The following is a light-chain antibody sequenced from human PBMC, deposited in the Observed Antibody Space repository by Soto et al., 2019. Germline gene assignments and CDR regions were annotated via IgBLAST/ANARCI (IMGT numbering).Light chain of an antibody. CDR1: NIGSKS. CDR3: QVWHSGVDWV. V-gene: IGLV3-21*02. J-gene: IGLJ2*01. CDR2: DDN. Sequence: LTQPPSVSVAPGQTARITCGGNNIGSKSVHWYQQKPGQAPVLVVYDDNDRPSGIPERFSGSDSGNTATLTISRVEAGDEADYYCQVWHSGVDWVFGGGTKVTVL.